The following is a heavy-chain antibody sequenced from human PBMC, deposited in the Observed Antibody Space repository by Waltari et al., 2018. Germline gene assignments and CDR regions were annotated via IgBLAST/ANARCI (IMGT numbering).Heavy chain of an antibody. CDR1: GGTFSSYA. J-gene: IGHJ4*02. CDR3: ARERRTNPGGMGY. V-gene: IGHV1-69*05. D-gene: IGHD3-16*01. CDR2: IIPSFGTA. Sequence: QVQLVQSGAEVKKPGSSVKVSCKASGGTFSSYAISWVRQAPGQGLEWMGMIIPSFGTANYAQKFQGRVTITTDESTSTAYMELSSLRSEDTAVYYCARERRTNPGGMGYWGQGTLVTVSS.